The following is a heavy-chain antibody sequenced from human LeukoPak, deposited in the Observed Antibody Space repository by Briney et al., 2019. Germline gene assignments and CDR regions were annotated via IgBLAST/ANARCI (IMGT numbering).Heavy chain of an antibody. D-gene: IGHD3-9*01. CDR3: ARSVDIIFFDH. Sequence: PSETLSLTCTISGGSINSYYWSWIRQSPGKGLEWLGYIYSRGATNYNPSLNTRLTISVETSKNQFSLKLNSVTTADTAVYYCARSVDIIFFDHWGQEMLVTVSS. V-gene: IGHV4-59*01. J-gene: IGHJ4*02. CDR1: GGSINSYY. CDR2: IYSRGAT.